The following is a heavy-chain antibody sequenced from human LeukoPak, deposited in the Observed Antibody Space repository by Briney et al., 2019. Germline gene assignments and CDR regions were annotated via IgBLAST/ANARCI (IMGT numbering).Heavy chain of an antibody. Sequence: PGGSLRLSCAASGFSFSNYWMSWVRQAPGKGLEWVANIKQDGSEKYYVDSVKGRFTISRGNAKNSLYLQMNSLRAEDTAVYHCAKNHGSYYVFDYWGQGTLVTVSS. CDR2: IKQDGSEK. CDR3: AKNHGSYYVFDY. V-gene: IGHV3-7*01. D-gene: IGHD1-26*01. J-gene: IGHJ4*02. CDR1: GFSFSNYW.